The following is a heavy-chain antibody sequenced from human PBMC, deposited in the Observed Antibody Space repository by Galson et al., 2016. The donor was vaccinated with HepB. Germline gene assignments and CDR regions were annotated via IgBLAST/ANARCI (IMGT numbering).Heavy chain of an antibody. D-gene: IGHD2-15*01. Sequence: SLRLSCAASGFTFSDYAMSWVRQAPGKGLEWVAGINWNGGNTCYADSVKGRFTISRDNAKNSLYLQMNSLRAEDTAVYYCASGYIIGGSYYQDMDDWGQGTPVTVSS. CDR3: ASGYIIGGSYYQDMDD. V-gene: IGHV3-20*04. CDR1: GFTFSDYA. CDR2: INWNGGNT. J-gene: IGHJ6*02.